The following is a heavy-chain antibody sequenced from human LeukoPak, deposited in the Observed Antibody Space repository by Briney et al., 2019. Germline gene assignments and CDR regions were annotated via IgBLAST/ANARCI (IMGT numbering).Heavy chain of an antibody. CDR3: ARDPTHKMYSSSWYIWFDP. CDR2: ISYDGSNK. CDR1: GFTFSSYA. J-gene: IGHJ5*02. V-gene: IGHV3-30-3*01. D-gene: IGHD6-13*01. Sequence: GRSLRLSCAASGFTFSSYAMHWVRQAPGKGLEWVAVISYDGSNKYYADSVKGRFTISRDNAKNSLYLQMNSLRAEDTAVYYCARDPTHKMYSSSWYIWFDPWGQGTLVTVSS.